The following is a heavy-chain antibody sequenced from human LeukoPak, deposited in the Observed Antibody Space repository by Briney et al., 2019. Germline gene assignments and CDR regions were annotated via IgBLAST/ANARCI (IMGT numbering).Heavy chain of an antibody. D-gene: IGHD6-25*01. Sequence: GGSLRLSCVGSKFSFNNYWMNWVRQAPGKGLEWVANIKQDASEKSYVDSVKGRFTISRDNAEHSLYLQMSSLRAEDTATYYCTTVSGTSGGAPHFWGQGTLVTVSS. V-gene: IGHV3-7*01. CDR2: IKQDASEK. CDR1: KFSFNNYW. CDR3: TTVSGTSGGAPHF. J-gene: IGHJ4*02.